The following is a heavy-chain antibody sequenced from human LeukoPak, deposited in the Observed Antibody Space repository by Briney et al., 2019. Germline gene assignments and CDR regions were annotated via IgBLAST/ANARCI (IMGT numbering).Heavy chain of an antibody. J-gene: IGHJ4*02. Sequence: GGSLRLSCAASGFTFSSYAMHWVRQAPGKGLEWVAVISYDGSNKYYADSVKGRFTISRDNSKNTLYLQMNSLRAEDTAVYYCARWYSGYDPKALDYWGQGTLVTVSS. D-gene: IGHD5-12*01. CDR2: ISYDGSNK. V-gene: IGHV3-30*04. CDR1: GFTFSSYA. CDR3: ARWYSGYDPKALDY.